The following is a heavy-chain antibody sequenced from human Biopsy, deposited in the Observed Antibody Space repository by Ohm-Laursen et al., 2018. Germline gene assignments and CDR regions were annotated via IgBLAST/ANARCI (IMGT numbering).Heavy chain of an antibody. Sequence: ASVKVSCNASGYTFTGYHVHWARQAPGQGLEWMGWINAKTGDTNYAQKFQGRVTMTRDTSISTAYVDLSGLRSDDTAVYYCTRGGYYYDSLAYYYWFDPWGQGTLVTVSS. J-gene: IGHJ5*02. CDR1: GYTFTGYH. CDR2: INAKTGDT. D-gene: IGHD3-22*01. CDR3: TRGGYYYDSLAYYYWFDP. V-gene: IGHV1-2*02.